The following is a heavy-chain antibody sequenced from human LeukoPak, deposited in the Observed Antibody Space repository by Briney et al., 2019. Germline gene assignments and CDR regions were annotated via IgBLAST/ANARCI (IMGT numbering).Heavy chain of an antibody. J-gene: IGHJ4*02. V-gene: IGHV3-7*03. CDR1: GFTFSSYW. CDR3: AKDIGRVYSSGWYDY. Sequence: GGSLRLSCAASGFTFSSYWMSWVRQAPGKGLEWVANIKQDGSEKYYVDSVKGRFTISRDNAKNSLYLQMNSLRAEDMALYYCAKDIGRVYSSGWYDYWGQGTLVTVSS. D-gene: IGHD6-19*01. CDR2: IKQDGSEK.